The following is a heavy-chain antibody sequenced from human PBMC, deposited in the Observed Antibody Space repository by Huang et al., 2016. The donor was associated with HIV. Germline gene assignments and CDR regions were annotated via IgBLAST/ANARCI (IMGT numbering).Heavy chain of an antibody. CDR1: GGAFRNFA. CDR2: IITTLGTA. D-gene: IGHD3-22*01. CDR3: ATVDYYDTSGPQRGYFDN. J-gene: IGHJ4*02. V-gene: IGHV1-69*01. Sequence: QVQLVQSGAEVKKPGSSVKVSCKASGGAFRNFAIGWVRQAPGQGLEWMGVIITTLGTANYAQKFQGRVTIIADESTSTAYMELSSLRSEDTAVYYCATVDYYDTSGPQRGYFDNWGQGTLVTVSS.